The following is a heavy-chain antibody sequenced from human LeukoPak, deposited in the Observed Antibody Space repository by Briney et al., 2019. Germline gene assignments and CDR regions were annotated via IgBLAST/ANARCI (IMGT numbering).Heavy chain of an antibody. CDR2: IYSGGST. CDR3: VRETPAVAGAFDY. J-gene: IGHJ4*02. D-gene: IGHD6-19*01. Sequence: GGSLRLSCAASGFTVSSNYMSWVRQAPGKGLEWVSVIYSGGSTYYADSVKGRFTISRDNSKNTLYLQMNSLRAEDTAVYYCVRETPAVAGAFDYWGQGTLVTVSS. V-gene: IGHV3-53*01. CDR1: GFTVSSNY.